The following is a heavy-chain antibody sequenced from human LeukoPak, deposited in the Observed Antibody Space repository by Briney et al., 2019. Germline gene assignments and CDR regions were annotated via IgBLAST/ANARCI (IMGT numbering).Heavy chain of an antibody. J-gene: IGHJ4*01. CDR2: IVGSSSNI. Sequence: GGSLRLSWTASGFSFSTYSMNWVRQAPGKGLEWVSYIVGSSSNIYYADSVKGRFTISRDNAKNSLYLQMDSLRAEDTAVYYCATDSPETAAFDYWGHGTLVTVSS. CDR1: GFSFSTYS. CDR3: ATDSPETAAFDY. D-gene: IGHD1-1*01. V-gene: IGHV3-48*04.